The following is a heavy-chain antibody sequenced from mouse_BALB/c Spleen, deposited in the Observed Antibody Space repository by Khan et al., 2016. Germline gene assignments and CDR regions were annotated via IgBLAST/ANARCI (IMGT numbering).Heavy chain of an antibody. CDR1: GYTFSNYW. D-gene: IGHD2-3*01. Sequence: QVQLQQSGAELMKPGASVKISCKATGYTFSNYWIEWVKQRPGHGLEWVGDILPGSGKSNFNEKVQGKAPFTADTSSNTAFMQLSSLTSEDASVYYCARGWYSMDYWGQGTSGTVSS. J-gene: IGHJ4*01. V-gene: IGHV1-9*01. CDR3: ARGWYSMDY. CDR2: ILPGSGKS.